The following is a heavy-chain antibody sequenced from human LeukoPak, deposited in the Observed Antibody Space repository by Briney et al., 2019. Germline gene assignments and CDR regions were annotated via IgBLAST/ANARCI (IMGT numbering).Heavy chain of an antibody. D-gene: IGHD5-24*01. CDR1: GGTSISYA. J-gene: IGHJ4*02. CDR2: IIPIFGTA. V-gene: IGHV1-69*01. Sequence: PRSSAKVSCKASGGTSISYAISWVGQPPGQGLEWMGGIIPIFGTANYAQKFQGRVTITADESTSTAYMELSSLRSEDTAVYFCARAGVGSVATTKNPWAAFDYSGQGNLVTVSS. CDR3: ARAGVGSVATTKNPWAAFDY.